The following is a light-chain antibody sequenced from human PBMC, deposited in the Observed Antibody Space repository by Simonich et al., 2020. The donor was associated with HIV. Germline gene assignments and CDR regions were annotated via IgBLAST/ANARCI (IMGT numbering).Light chain of an antibody. Sequence: DIQMTQSPSSLSASVGDRITITCQASQDIDNYLKWYQQKPGKSPKLLIYDASSLETGVPSRFSGSGSETYFTFTISSLQPDDFATYYCQHYNSYPTWTFGQGTKVEIK. CDR1: QDIDNY. CDR2: DAS. CDR3: QHYNSYPTWT. V-gene: IGKV1-33*01. J-gene: IGKJ1*01.